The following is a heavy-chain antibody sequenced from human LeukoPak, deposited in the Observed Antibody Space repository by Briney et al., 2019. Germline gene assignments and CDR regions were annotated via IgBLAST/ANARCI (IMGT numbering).Heavy chain of an antibody. D-gene: IGHD3-10*01. CDR3: AREGPHGSGIYYNPLDY. CDR2: ISYTGIT. J-gene: IGHJ4*02. CDR1: GGSIGSSAYS. Sequence: PSETLSLTCTVSGGSIGSSAYSWGWIRQPPGKGLEWIGSISYTGITYYNPSLKSRVTISLDTSKNQFSLKLISVTAADTALYYCAREGPHGSGIYYNPLDYWGQGALVIVSS. V-gene: IGHV4-39*02.